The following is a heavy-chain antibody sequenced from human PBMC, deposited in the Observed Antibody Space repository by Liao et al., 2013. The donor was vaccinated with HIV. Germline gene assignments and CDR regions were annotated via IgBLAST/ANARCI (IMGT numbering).Heavy chain of an antibody. D-gene: IGHD5-18*01. J-gene: IGHJ4*02. CDR1: GGSISSHY. CDR3: ARVAYSYTTREAPLDY. Sequence: QVQLQESGPGLVKPSETLSLTCTVSGGSISSHYWSWIRQSPGKGLEWIGYLYYSGSTNYNPSLKSRVTISVDTSKNQFSLKLSSVTAADTAVYYCARVAYSYTTREAPLDYWGQGTLVTVSS. V-gene: IGHV4-59*11. CDR2: LYYSGST.